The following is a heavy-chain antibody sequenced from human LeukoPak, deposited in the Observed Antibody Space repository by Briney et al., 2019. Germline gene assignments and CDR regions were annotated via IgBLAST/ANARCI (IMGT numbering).Heavy chain of an antibody. CDR2: IYHSGST. J-gene: IGHJ4*02. D-gene: IGHD6-25*01. V-gene: IGHV4-59*01. CDR1: GASISSYY. CDR3: ARWFSGPHDY. Sequence: SETLSLTCTVSGASISSYYWNWLRQPPGKELEWIGYIYHSGSTNYNPSLKSRVTMSVDTSKNQFSLRLSSVTAADTAVYYCARWFSGPHDYWGQGTLVTVSS.